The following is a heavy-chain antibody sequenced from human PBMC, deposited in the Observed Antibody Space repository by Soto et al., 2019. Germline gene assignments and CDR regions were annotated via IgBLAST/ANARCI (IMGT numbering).Heavy chain of an antibody. D-gene: IGHD7-27*01. V-gene: IGHV3-21*01. J-gene: IGHJ4*02. CDR2: ISSSSYI. CDR3: ARDGARDGDFDF. CDR1: GFTFSSYN. Sequence: EVQLVESGGGLVKPGESLRLSCAASGFTFSSYNMNWVRQAPGKGLEWVSWISSSSYIDYADSVKGRFTISRDNAKNSLYLQMNSLRAEDTAVYYCARDGARDGDFDFWGQGTLVTVSS.